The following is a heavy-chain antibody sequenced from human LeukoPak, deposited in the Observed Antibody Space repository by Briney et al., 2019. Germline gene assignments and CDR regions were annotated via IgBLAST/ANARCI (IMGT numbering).Heavy chain of an antibody. CDR3: ARVEMATAY. Sequence: PSETLSLTCTVSGGSISSSSYYWGWIRQPPGKGLEWIGSIYYSGSTYYNPSLKSRVTISVDTSKNQFSLKLSSATAADTAVYYCARVEMATAYWGQGTLVTVSS. J-gene: IGHJ4*02. CDR1: GGSISSSSYY. CDR2: IYYSGST. D-gene: IGHD5-24*01. V-gene: IGHV4-39*01.